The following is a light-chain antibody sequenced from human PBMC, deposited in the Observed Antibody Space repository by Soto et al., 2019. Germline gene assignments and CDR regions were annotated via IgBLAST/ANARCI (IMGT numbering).Light chain of an antibody. CDR1: SSDVGGYNC. J-gene: IGLJ2*01. CDR3: SSYAGSNIPVV. Sequence: QSALTQPPSASGSPGQSVTISCTGTSSDVGGYNCVSWYQQHPGKAPKLMIYEVSKRPSGVPDRFSGSKSGNTASLTVSGLLAEDEADYYCSSYAGSNIPVVFGGGTKVTVL. CDR2: EVS. V-gene: IGLV2-8*01.